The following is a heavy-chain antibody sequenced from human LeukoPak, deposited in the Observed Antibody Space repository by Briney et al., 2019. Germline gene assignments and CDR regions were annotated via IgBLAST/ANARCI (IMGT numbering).Heavy chain of an antibody. D-gene: IGHD3-22*01. V-gene: IGHV3-7*01. CDR2: IKQDGSEK. CDR3: ARDRYYYDSSGYFYYYYGMDV. CDR1: GFTFSSYA. Sequence: GGSLRLSCAASGFTFSSYAMSWVRQAPGKGLEWVANIKQDGSEKYYVDSVKGRFTISRDNAKNSLYLQMNSLRAEDTAVYYCARDRYYYDSSGYFYYYYGMDVWGQGTTVTVSS. J-gene: IGHJ6*02.